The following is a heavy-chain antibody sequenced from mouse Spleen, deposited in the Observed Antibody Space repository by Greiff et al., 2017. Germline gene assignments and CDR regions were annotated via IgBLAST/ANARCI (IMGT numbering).Heavy chain of an antibody. J-gene: IGHJ4*01. CDR3: ARHPQYGNDYYAMDY. V-gene: IGHV5-9-3*01. CDR1: GFTFSSYA. Sequence: EVQRVESGGGLVKPGGSLKLSCAASGFTFSSYAMSWVRQTPEKRLEWVATISSGGSYTYYPDSVKGRFTISRDNAKNTLYLQMSSLRSEDTAMYYCARHPQYGNDYYAMDYWGQGTSVTVSS. D-gene: IGHD2-10*02. CDR2: ISSGGSYT.